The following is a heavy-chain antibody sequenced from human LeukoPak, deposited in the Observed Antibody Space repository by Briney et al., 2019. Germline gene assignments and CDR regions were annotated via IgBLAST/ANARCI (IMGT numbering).Heavy chain of an antibody. CDR2: ISGSGSTI. D-gene: IGHD5-24*01. V-gene: IGHV3-48*04. J-gene: IGHJ4*02. Sequence: GGSLRLSCAASGFTFSSYGMYWIRQAPGKGLEWVSYISGSGSTIYYADSVRGRFTISRDNAKNSLYLQMNSLRAEDTAVYYCARAGRFPARDGYNLFDYWGQGTLVTVSS. CDR1: GFTFSSYG. CDR3: ARAGRFPARDGYNLFDY.